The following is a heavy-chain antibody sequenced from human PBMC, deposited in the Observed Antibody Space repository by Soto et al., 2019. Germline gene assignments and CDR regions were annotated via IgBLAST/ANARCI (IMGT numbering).Heavy chain of an antibody. D-gene: IGHD3-10*01. CDR2: INHSGST. Sequence: QVQLQQWGAGLLKPSETLSLTCAVYVGSFSGYHWSWIRQPPGKGLAWIGEINHSGSTNYNPSLHSRDASSVGTAQNPYSLSLSSVAAADTAVYSCARGAEVRSAFGIWGQGTMVTFSS. CDR1: VGSFSGYH. CDR3: ARGAEVRSAFGI. V-gene: IGHV4-34*01. J-gene: IGHJ3*02.